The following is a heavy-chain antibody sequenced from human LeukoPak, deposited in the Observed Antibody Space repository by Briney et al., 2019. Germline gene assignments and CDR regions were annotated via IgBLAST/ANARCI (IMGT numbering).Heavy chain of an antibody. CDR2: IKQDVSEK. D-gene: IGHD4-11*01. CDR3: ARGYGNYGY. V-gene: IGHV3-7*01. Sequence: GRSLRLSCAAAAFTFSSDWMSWVRHAARNWLEWVANIKQDVSEKYYVDSVKGRFTISRDNAKNSLYLQMNSLRAEDTAVYYCARGYGNYGYWGQGTLVTVSS. J-gene: IGHJ4*02. CDR1: AFTFSSDW.